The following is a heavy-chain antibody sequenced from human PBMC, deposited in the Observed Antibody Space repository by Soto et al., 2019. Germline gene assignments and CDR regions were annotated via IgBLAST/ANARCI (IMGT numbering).Heavy chain of an antibody. D-gene: IGHD3-22*01. Sequence: QLQLQESGSGLVKPSQTLSLTCAVSGGSISSGGYSWSWIRQPPGKGLEWIGYIYHSGSTYYNPSLKSRVTISVDRSKNQFSLKLSSVTAADTAVYYCARASHYYDSSGYYYVLDYWGQGTLVTVSS. V-gene: IGHV4-30-2*01. J-gene: IGHJ4*02. CDR2: IYHSGST. CDR3: ARASHYYDSSGYYYVLDY. CDR1: GGSISSGGYS.